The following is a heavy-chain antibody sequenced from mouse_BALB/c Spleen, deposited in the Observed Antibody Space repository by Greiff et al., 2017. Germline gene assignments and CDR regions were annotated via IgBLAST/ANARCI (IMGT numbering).Heavy chain of an antibody. D-gene: IGHD1-1*01. CDR1: GFSLTSYG. J-gene: IGHJ4*01. CDR3: ARDKTTVVPYAMDY. Sequence: VKLEESGPGLVAPSQSLSITCTVSGFSLTSYGVHWVRQPPGKGLEWLGVIWAGGSTNYNSALMSRLSISKDNSKSQVFLKMNSLQTDDTAMYYCARDKTTVVPYAMDYWGQGTSVTVSS. CDR2: IWAGGST. V-gene: IGHV2-9*02.